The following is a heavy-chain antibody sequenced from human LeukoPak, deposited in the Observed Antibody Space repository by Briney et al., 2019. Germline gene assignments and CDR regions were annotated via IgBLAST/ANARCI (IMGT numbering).Heavy chain of an antibody. V-gene: IGHV3-23*01. CDR3: AKETYDFWSGYYEADNWFDP. CDR2: ISGSGGST. D-gene: IGHD3-3*01. J-gene: IGHJ5*02. CDR1: GFTFSSYA. Sequence: PGGSLRLSCAASGFTFSSYAMTWVRQAPGRGLEWVSAISGSGGSTYHADSVKGRFTISRVNSKNTLYLQMNSLRAEDTAVYYCAKETYDFWSGYYEADNWFDPWGQGTLVTVSS.